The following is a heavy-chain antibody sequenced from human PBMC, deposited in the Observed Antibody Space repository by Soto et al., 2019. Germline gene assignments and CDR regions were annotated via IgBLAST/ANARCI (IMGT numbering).Heavy chain of an antibody. D-gene: IGHD2-2*01. CDR1: GFTFSSYD. CDR2: IGTAGDT. J-gene: IGHJ4*02. CDR3: ARSLDCSSTSCYPALFDY. Sequence: PGGSLRLSCAASGFTFSSYDMHWVRQATGKGLECVSAIGTAGDTYYPGSVKGRFTISRENAKNSLYLQMNSLRAGDTAVYYCARSLDCSSTSCYPALFDYWGQGTLVTVSS. V-gene: IGHV3-13*01.